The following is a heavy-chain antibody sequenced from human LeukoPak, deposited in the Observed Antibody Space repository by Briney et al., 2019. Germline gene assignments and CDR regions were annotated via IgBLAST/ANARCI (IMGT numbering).Heavy chain of an antibody. J-gene: IGHJ3*02. Sequence: ASVKVSCKASGYTFTSYGISWVRQAPGQGLEWMGWISAYNGNTNYAQKLQGRVTMTTDTSTSTAYIELRSLRSDDTAVYYCARDRKRQYYYDSSGYPDAFDIWGQGTMVTVSS. D-gene: IGHD3-22*01. CDR3: ARDRKRQYYYDSSGYPDAFDI. CDR1: GYTFTSYG. V-gene: IGHV1-18*01. CDR2: ISAYNGNT.